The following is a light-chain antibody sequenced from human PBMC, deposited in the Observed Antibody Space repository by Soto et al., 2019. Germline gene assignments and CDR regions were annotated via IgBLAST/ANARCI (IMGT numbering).Light chain of an antibody. Sequence: DIVMTQSPLSLPVTPGEPASISCRSSQSLLHSNGYNYLDWYLQKPGQSPQLLIYLGSNRASGVPDRFGGSGSGTDFVLNISGVQAGDVRVYYCMQALQSWTFGQGTKVEMK. CDR2: LGS. CDR1: QSLLHSNGYNY. J-gene: IGKJ1*01. CDR3: MQALQSWT. V-gene: IGKV2-28*01.